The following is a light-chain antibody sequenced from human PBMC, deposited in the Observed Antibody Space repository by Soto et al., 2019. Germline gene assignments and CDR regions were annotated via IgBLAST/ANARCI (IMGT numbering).Light chain of an antibody. J-gene: IGKJ3*01. CDR3: QQAYSFPFG. CDR2: AAS. Sequence: DIQLTQSPSSMSASVGDRVTLTCRASQDISNWLAWYQHKPGEAPKLLIYAASSLQSGVPSRFSGGGSGTHYTLTISGLHSDDFATYFCQQAYSFPFGFGPGTKVDVK. V-gene: IGKV1-12*01. CDR1: QDISNW.